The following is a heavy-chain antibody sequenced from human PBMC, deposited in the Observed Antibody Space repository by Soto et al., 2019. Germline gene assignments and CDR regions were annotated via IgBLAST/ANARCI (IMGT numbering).Heavy chain of an antibody. CDR1: GFTFSSYA. V-gene: IGHV3-23*01. CDR2: ISGSGGST. J-gene: IGHJ1*01. CDR3: AKDHRSGGSCYSTD. Sequence: GGSLRLSCAASGFTFSSYAMSWVRQAPGKGLEWVSAISGSGGSTYYADSVKGRFTISRDNSKNTLYLQMNSLRAEDTAVYYCAKDHRSGGSCYSTDWGQGTLVTVSS. D-gene: IGHD2-15*01.